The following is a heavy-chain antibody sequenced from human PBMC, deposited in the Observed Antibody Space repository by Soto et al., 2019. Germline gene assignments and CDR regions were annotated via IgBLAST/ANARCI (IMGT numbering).Heavy chain of an antibody. D-gene: IGHD2-21*02. CDR1: GYTFSSYG. J-gene: IGHJ6*02. CDR2: ISAYNGNT. V-gene: IGHV1-18*01. Sequence: ASVKVSCKASGYTFSSYGISWVRQAPGQGLEWMGWISAYNGNTNYAQKLQGRVTMTTDTSTSTAYMELRSLRSDDTAVYYCASSYCGGDCSVLYYYGMDVWGQGTTVTVSS. CDR3: ASSYCGGDCSVLYYYGMDV.